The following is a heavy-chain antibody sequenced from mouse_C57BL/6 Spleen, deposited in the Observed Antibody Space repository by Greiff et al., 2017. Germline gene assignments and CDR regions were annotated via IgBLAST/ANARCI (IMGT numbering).Heavy chain of an antibody. CDR3: ARDREGYAMDY. CDR1: GFTFSDYY. J-gene: IGHJ4*01. D-gene: IGHD3-1*01. Sequence: EVQRVESEGGLVQPGSSMKLSCTASGFTFSDYYMAWVRQVPEKGLEWVANINYDGSSTYYLDSLKSRFILSRDNAKNILYLQMSSLKSEDTATYYCARDREGYAMDYWGQGTSVTVSS. CDR2: INYDGSST. V-gene: IGHV5-16*01.